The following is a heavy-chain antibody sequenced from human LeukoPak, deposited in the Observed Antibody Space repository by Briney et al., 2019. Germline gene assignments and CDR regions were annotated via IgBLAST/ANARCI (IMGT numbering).Heavy chain of an antibody. J-gene: IGHJ4*02. CDR3: ARVGSGFWSGYYDY. D-gene: IGHD3-3*01. CDR1: GGTFTSYD. Sequence: GASVKVSCKASGGTFTSYDISWVRQAPGQGLEWMGGIIPIFGRANYAQKFQGRVTITTDESTSTAYMELSSLRSEDTAVYYCARVGSGFWSGYYDYWGQGTLVTVSS. CDR2: IIPIFGRA. V-gene: IGHV1-69*05.